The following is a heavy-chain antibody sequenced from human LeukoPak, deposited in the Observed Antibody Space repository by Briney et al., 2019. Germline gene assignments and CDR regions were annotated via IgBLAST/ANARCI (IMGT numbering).Heavy chain of an antibody. CDR3: ARDAATMVRVVIIPRGMDV. CDR1: GFTFSSYW. D-gene: IGHD3-10*01. CDR2: IKQDGSEK. V-gene: IGHV3-7*04. Sequence: GSLRLSCAASGFTFSSYWMSWVRQAPGKGLEWVANIKQDGSEKYYVDSVKGRFTISRDNAKNSLYLQMNSLRAEDTAVYYCARDAATMVRVVIIPRGMDVWGQGTTVTVSS. J-gene: IGHJ6*02.